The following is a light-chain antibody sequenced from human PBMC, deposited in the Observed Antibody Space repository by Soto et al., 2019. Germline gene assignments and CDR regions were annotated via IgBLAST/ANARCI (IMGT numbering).Light chain of an antibody. CDR3: QQYGSSPRT. CDR1: QTVNSDY. Sequence: EIVFTQSPGTLSLSPGETATLSCRASQTVNSDYLAWYQQKPGQAPRLLSYGAFKRATCIPDRFSGRGSWTDCTRTSSRLEPEEFAVYYCQQYGSSPRTFGQGTKVDIK. V-gene: IGKV3-20*01. J-gene: IGKJ1*01. CDR2: GAF.